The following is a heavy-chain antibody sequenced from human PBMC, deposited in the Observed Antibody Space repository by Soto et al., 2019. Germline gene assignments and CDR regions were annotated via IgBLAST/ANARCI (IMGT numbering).Heavy chain of an antibody. CDR1: GYSFTSYW. CDR3: ARAQPRRYCSGGSCYPPLPYYFDY. V-gene: IGHV5-51*01. D-gene: IGHD2-15*01. J-gene: IGHJ4*02. Sequence: GESLKISCKGSGYSFTSYWIGWVRQMPGKGLEWMGIIYPGDSDTRYSPSFQGQVTISAEKSISTAYLQWSSLKASDTAMYYCARAQPRRYCSGGSCYPPLPYYFDYWGQGTLVTVSS. CDR2: IYPGDSDT.